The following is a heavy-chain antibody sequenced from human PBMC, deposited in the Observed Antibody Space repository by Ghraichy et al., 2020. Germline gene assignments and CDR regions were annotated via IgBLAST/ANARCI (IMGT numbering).Heavy chain of an antibody. CDR1: GFTFSSYA. D-gene: IGHD3-22*01. J-gene: IGHJ4*02. CDR3: ARDSPLTGGYLPDY. CDR2: ISYDGSNK. Sequence: GGSLRLSCAASGFTFSSYAMHWVRQAPGKGLEWVAVISYDGSNKYYADSVKGRFTISRDNSKNTLYLQMNSLRAEDTAVYYCARDSPLTGGYLPDYWGQGTLVTVSS. V-gene: IGHV3-30*04.